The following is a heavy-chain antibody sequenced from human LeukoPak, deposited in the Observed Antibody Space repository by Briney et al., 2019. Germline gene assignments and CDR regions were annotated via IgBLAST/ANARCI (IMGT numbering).Heavy chain of an antibody. CDR2: IYTSGST. V-gene: IGHV4-4*07. D-gene: IGHD2-2*03. CDR1: GGSISSYY. CDR3: ARELGYCSSTSCYQGAFDT. Sequence: PSETLSLTCTVSGGSISSYYWSWIRQPAGKGLEWIGRIYTSGSTNYNPSLKSRVTMSVDTSKNQFSLKLSSVTAADTAVYYCARELGYCSSTSCYQGAFDTWGQGTMVTVSS. J-gene: IGHJ3*02.